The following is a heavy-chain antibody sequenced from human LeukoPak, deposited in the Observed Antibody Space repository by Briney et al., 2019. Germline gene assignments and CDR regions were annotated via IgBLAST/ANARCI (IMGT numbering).Heavy chain of an antibody. J-gene: IGHJ4*02. D-gene: IGHD6-13*01. Sequence: PGGSLRLSCAASGFTFSRYSMNWVRQAPGKGLEWVSSISSSGSYIYYADSVKGRFTLSRDNAKNSLYLQMNSLRAEDTAVYYCARDSSSWYGTPYFAYWGQGTLVTVSS. CDR3: ARDSSSWYGTPYFAY. CDR2: ISSSGSYI. V-gene: IGHV3-21*06. CDR1: GFTFSRYS.